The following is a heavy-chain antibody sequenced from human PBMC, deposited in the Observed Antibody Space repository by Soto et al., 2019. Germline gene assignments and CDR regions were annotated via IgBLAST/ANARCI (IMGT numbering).Heavy chain of an antibody. J-gene: IGHJ4*02. CDR1: GYTFTSYG. CDR3: AREPNYFDY. V-gene: IGHV1-18*01. Sequence: QVQLVQSGAEVKKPGASVKVSCKASGYTFTSYGISWVRQAPGQGLEWMGWISAYNGNTKYVQKPQXXXTXXTDTSTSTAYMELRSLRSDDTAVYYCAREPNYFDYWGQGTLVTVSS. CDR2: ISAYNGNT.